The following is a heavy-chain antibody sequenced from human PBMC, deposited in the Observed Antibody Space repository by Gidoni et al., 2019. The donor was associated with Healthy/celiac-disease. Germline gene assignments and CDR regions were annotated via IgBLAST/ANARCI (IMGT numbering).Heavy chain of an antibody. D-gene: IGHD1-7*01. CDR2: IYYSGST. CDR1: GCSISSYY. CDR3: ARVGITGTIRPLYYFDY. J-gene: IGHJ4*02. Sequence: QVQLQESGPGLVKPSETLSLTCTVSGCSISSYYWSWSRQPPGKGLEWIGYIYYSGSTNYNPSLKSRVTISVDTSKNQFSLKLSSVTAADTAVYYCARVGITGTIRPLYYFDYWGQGTLVTVSS. V-gene: IGHV4-59*01.